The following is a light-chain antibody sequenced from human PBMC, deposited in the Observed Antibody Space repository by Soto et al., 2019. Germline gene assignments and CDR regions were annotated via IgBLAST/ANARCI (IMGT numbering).Light chain of an antibody. V-gene: IGLV2-8*01. J-gene: IGLJ2*01. CDR1: SSNIGSYNY. Sequence: QSVLTQPPAASGSPGQSVTISCTGTSSNIGSYNYVSWYQQYPGKAPKVVIFEVGKRPSGVPDRFSGSKSGNTASLTISGLQAEDEAHYYCCSNAGANKVFGGGTKVTVL. CDR2: EVG. CDR3: CSNAGANKV.